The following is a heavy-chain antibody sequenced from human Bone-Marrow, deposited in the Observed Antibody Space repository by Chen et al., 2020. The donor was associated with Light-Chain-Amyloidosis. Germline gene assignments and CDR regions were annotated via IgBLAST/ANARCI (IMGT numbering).Heavy chain of an antibody. D-gene: IGHD5-12*01. CDR1: GGSFSGYY. V-gene: IGHV4-34*01. CDR2: INHSGNT. Sequence: QVQLQQWGAGLLKPSEPLPLTCAVYGGSFSGYYWRWIRQPPGKGLEWIGEINHSGNTNYNPSLKSRVTISVDTSKNQFSLKLGSVTAADTAVYYCAGWAAYGGYEGIDPWGQGTLVTVSS. CDR3: AGWAAYGGYEGIDP. J-gene: IGHJ5*02.